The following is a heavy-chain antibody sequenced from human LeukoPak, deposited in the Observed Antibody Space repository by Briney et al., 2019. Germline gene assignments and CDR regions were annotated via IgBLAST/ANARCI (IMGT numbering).Heavy chain of an antibody. D-gene: IGHD2-15*01. CDR2: ISGSGSTI. J-gene: IGHJ5*02. CDR1: GFTFSDYY. V-gene: IGHV3-11*04. Sequence: GGSLRLSCAASGFTFSDYYMSWIRQAPGKGLEWVSYISGSGSTIYYADSVKGRFTISRDNAKNSLYLQMNSLRAEDTAVYYCARDRCSGGSCYWFDPWGQGTLVTVSS. CDR3: ARDRCSGGSCYWFDP.